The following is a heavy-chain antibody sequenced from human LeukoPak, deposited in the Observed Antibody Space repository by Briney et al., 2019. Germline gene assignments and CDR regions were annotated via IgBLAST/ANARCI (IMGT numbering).Heavy chain of an antibody. Sequence: GGSLRLSCAASGFTFSSYAMSWVRQAPGKGLEWVSAISGSGGSTFYAASVKGRFTLSRDNSKKSLSLQMSSLRAEDTAIYYCVKMSGPERRHFFDYWGQGTLAVVSS. V-gene: IGHV3-23*01. CDR2: ISGSGGST. CDR1: GFTFSSYA. CDR3: VKMSGPERRHFFDY. D-gene: IGHD1-26*01. J-gene: IGHJ4*02.